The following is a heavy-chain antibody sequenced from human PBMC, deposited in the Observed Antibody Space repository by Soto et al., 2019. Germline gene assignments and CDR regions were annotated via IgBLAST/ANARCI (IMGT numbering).Heavy chain of an antibody. V-gene: IGHV3-7*01. D-gene: IGHD2-15*01. CDR3: ARDPPGYCSGGRCYADY. CDR1: GFTFSSYW. Sequence: PGGSLRLSCAASGFTFSSYWMSWVRQAPGKGLEWVANIKQDGSEKYYVDSVKGRFTISRDNAKNSLYLQMNSLRAEDTAVYYCARDPPGYCSGGRCYADYWGQGTLVTVSS. CDR2: IKQDGSEK. J-gene: IGHJ4*02.